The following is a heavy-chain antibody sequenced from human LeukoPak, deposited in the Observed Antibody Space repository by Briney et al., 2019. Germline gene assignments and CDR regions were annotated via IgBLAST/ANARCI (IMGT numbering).Heavy chain of an antibody. CDR2: IYTSGST. V-gene: IGHV4-4*07. CDR3: ARDSDITMVRGVTYYYYYYMDV. CDR1: DGSMTNYY. J-gene: IGHJ6*03. Sequence: SETLSLSCSVSDGSMTNYYWSWIRQPAGKGLEWIGRIYTSGSTNYNPSLKSRVTISVDTSKNQFSLKLSSVTAADTAVYYCARDSDITMVRGVTYYYYYYMDVWGKGTTVTISS. D-gene: IGHD3-10*01.